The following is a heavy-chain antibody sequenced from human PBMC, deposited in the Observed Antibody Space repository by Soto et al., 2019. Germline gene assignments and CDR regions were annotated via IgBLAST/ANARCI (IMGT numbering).Heavy chain of an antibody. CDR2: VYYSGDA. CDR1: GGSISGYY. V-gene: IGHV4-59*01. J-gene: IGHJ6*02. Sequence: KPSETLSLTCTVSGGSISGYYWSWIRQPPGKGLEWIGNVYYSGDAKYNPSVKRRVPISVDTSKNQFSLNLSSVTAADTAVYYCTRDGDGRMTTNPYYYYGMDVWGPGITVTVSS. CDR3: TRDGDGRMTTNPYYYYGMDV. D-gene: IGHD2-21*02.